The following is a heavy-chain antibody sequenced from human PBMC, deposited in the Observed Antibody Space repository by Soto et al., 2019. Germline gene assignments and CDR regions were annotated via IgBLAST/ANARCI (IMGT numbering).Heavy chain of an antibody. CDR1: GGSISSYY. Sequence: SETLSLTCTVSGGSISSYYWSWIRQPAGKGLEWIGRIYTSGSTNYNPSLKSRVTISVDTSKNQFSLKLSSVTAADTAVYYCATDYDFWSGMGIYYGMDVWGQGTTVTAP. CDR2: IYTSGST. J-gene: IGHJ6*02. D-gene: IGHD3-3*01. V-gene: IGHV4-4*07. CDR3: ATDYDFWSGMGIYYGMDV.